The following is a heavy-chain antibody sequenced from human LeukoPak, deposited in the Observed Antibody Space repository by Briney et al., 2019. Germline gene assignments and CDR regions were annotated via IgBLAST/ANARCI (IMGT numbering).Heavy chain of an antibody. D-gene: IGHD4-17*01. CDR3: ARGPYNPPSTVTS. V-gene: IGHV1-69*01. CDR2: IIPIFGTA. J-gene: IGHJ3*01. Sequence: SVKVSCKASGGTFISYAISWVRQAPGQGLEWMGGIIPIFGTANYAQKFQGRVTITADESTSTAYMELSSLRSEDTAVYYCARGPYNPPSTVTSWGQGTMVTVSS. CDR1: GGTFISYA.